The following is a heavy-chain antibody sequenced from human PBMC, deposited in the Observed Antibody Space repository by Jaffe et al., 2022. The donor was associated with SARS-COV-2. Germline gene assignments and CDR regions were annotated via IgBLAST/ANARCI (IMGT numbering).Heavy chain of an antibody. Sequence: EVQLVESGGGLVQPGGSLRLSCAASGFTVSSNYMSWVRQAPGKGLEWVSVIYSGGSTYYADSVKGRFTISRDNSKNTLYLQMNSLRAEDTAVYYCASATKEYYDFWSGYYSDYYYGMDVWGQGTTVTVSS. J-gene: IGHJ6*02. CDR2: IYSGGST. D-gene: IGHD3-3*01. V-gene: IGHV3-66*02. CDR3: ASATKEYYDFWSGYYSDYYYGMDV. CDR1: GFTVSSNY.